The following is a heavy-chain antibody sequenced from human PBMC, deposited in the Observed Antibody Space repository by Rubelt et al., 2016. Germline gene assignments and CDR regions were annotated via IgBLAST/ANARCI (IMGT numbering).Heavy chain of an antibody. Sequence: EVQLVESGGGLVQPGGSLRLSCAASGFTFSSYSMNWVRQAPGKGLAWVSYISSSSSTIYYADSVKGRLTISRDNAKNSLYLQMNSLRDEDTAVYYCATQGYCSSTSCYGAYWGQGTLVTVSS. CDR2: ISSSSSTI. J-gene: IGHJ4*02. CDR1: GFTFSSYS. D-gene: IGHD2-2*01. CDR3: ATQGYCSSTSCYGAY. V-gene: IGHV3-48*02.